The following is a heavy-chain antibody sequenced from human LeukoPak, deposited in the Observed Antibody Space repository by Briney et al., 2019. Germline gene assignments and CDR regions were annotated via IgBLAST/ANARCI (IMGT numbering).Heavy chain of an antibody. CDR3: ARDPTAAGLFDY. CDR1: GFTFSSYA. CDR2: ISYDGSNK. Sequence: QPGRSLKLSCAASGFTFSSYAMHWVRQAPGKGLEWVAVISYDGSNKYYADSVKGRFTISRDNSKNTLYLQVNSLRAEDTAVYYCARDPTAAGLFDYWGQGTLVTVSS. V-gene: IGHV3-30*04. D-gene: IGHD6-13*01. J-gene: IGHJ4*02.